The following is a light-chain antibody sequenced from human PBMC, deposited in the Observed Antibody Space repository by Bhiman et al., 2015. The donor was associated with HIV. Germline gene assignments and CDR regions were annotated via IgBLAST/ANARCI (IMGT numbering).Light chain of an antibody. J-gene: IGLJ2*01. CDR1: SSNIGSNT. CDR2: RNN. V-gene: IGLV1-44*01. CDR3: GTWDNSLNAGV. Sequence: QSVLTQPPSASGTPGQRVTISCSGSSSNIGSNTINWYQQLPGTAPKLLIYRNNQRPSGVPDRFSGSKSGTSASLAISGLQAEDEADYYCGTWDNSLNAGVFGGGTKLTVL.